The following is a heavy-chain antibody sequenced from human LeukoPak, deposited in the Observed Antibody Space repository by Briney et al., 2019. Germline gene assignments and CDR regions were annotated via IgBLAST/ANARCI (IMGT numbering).Heavy chain of an antibody. J-gene: IGHJ3*02. CDR1: GYTFTCCY. CDR3: ARVMVIVGATTDAFDI. D-gene: IGHD1-26*01. V-gene: IGHV1-2*02. Sequence: ASVKVSCKASGYTFTCCYMHWVRQAPGQGLEWMGWINPNSGGTNYAQKFQGRVTMTRDTSISTAYMELSRLRSDDTAVYYCARVMVIVGATTDAFDIWGQGTMVTVSS. CDR2: INPNSGGT.